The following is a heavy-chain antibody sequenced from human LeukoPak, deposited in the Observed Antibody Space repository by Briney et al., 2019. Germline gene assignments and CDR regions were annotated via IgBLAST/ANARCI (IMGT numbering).Heavy chain of an antibody. J-gene: IGHJ4*02. CDR1: GFTFSSYG. Sequence: PGGTLRLSCAASGFTFSSYGMSWVRQAPGKGLEWVSAISGSGGGTDYADSVKGRFTISRDNSKNTLYLQMNSLRAEDTAVYYCAMGVSSSWYLDYWGQGTLVTVSS. V-gene: IGHV3-23*01. CDR3: AMGVSSSWYLDY. D-gene: IGHD6-13*01. CDR2: ISGSGGGT.